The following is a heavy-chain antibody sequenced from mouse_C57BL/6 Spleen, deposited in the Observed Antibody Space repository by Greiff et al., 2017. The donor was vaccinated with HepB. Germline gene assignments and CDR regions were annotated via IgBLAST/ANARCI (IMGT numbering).Heavy chain of an antibody. V-gene: IGHV1-64*01. D-gene: IGHD2-1*01. CDR3: ARDTTMVYAMDY. CDR1: GYTFTSYW. J-gene: IGHJ4*01. Sequence: QVQLQQPGAELVKPGASVKLSCKASGYTFTSYWMHWVKQRPGQGLEWIGMIHPNSGSTNYNEKFKSKATLTVDKSSSTAYMQLSSLTSEDSAVYYCARDTTMVYAMDYWGQGTSVTVSS. CDR2: IHPNSGST.